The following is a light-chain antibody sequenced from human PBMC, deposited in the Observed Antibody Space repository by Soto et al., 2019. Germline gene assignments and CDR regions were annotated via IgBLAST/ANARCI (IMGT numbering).Light chain of an antibody. J-gene: IGKJ2*01. V-gene: IGKV3-20*01. Sequence: EIVLTQSPGTLSLSPGERATLSCRASHSVSSSYLAWYQQKPGQAPRLLIYGASSRATGIPDRFSGSGSGTDFTLTFSRLEPEDFAVYYCQQYGSSPPYTFGQGTKLEIK. CDR1: HSVSSSY. CDR2: GAS. CDR3: QQYGSSPPYT.